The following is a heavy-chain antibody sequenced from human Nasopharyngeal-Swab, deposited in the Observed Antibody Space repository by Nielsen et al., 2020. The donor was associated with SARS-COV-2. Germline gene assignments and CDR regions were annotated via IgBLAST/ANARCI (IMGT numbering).Heavy chain of an antibody. CDR1: GFTFSSYG. J-gene: IGHJ6*03. V-gene: IGHV3-30*02. D-gene: IGHD5-18*01. CDR3: AKEAGGYSLEWNYYYYMDV. CDR2: IRYDGSNK. Sequence: GESLKISCAASGFTFSSYGMHWVRQAPGKGPEWVAFIRYDGSNKYYADSVKGRFTISRDNSKNTLYLQMNSLRAEDTAVYYCAKEAGGYSLEWNYYYYMDVWGKGTTVTVSS.